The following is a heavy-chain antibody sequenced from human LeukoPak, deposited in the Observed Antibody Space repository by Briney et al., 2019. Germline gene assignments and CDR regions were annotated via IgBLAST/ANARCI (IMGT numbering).Heavy chain of an antibody. CDR1: GGAFSSYA. D-gene: IGHD3-9*01. Sequence: ASVKVSCKASGGAFSSYAISWVRQAPGQGLEWMGGIIPIFGTANYAQKFQGRVTITADESTSTAYMELSSLRSEDTAVYYCARSHDILTGYYRDPVIYYYYYMDVWGKGTTVTISS. CDR2: IIPIFGTA. J-gene: IGHJ6*03. V-gene: IGHV1-69*13. CDR3: ARSHDILTGYYRDPVIYYYYYMDV.